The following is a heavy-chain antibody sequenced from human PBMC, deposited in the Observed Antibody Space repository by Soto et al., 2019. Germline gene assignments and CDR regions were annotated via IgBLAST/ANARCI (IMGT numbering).Heavy chain of an antibody. CDR2: IYHSGRT. V-gene: IGHV4-4*02. J-gene: IGHJ6*04. CDR3: ARSYCSSTLCYSSILDV. D-gene: IGHD2-2*02. CDR1: CGSLTRNNW. Sequence: PSGTLSLTCAVSCGSLTRNNWWTWVRQSPGKGVEWIGEIYHSGRTTYNPSLESRVTISVDTSKNHFSLELSSVTAADTAMYYCARSYCSSTLCYSSILDVWGKGTTVTVSS.